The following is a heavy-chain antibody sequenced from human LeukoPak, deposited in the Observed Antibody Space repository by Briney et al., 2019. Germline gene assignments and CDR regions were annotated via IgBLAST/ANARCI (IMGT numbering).Heavy chain of an antibody. CDR3: AGIYGDYSDFDY. Sequence: PETLSLTCAVYGGSFSDYYWSWIRQPPGKGLEWIGEFTRIGIINYNPSLKSRITISADTSKNQFSLKLSSVTAADTAIYYCAGIYGDYSDFDYWGQGTLVTVSS. J-gene: IGHJ4*02. CDR1: GGSFSDYY. V-gene: IGHV4-34*01. D-gene: IGHD4-17*01. CDR2: FTRIGII.